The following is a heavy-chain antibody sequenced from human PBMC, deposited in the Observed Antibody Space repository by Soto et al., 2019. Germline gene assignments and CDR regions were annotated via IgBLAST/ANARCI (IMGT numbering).Heavy chain of an antibody. CDR2: ISWNSGSI. D-gene: IGHD3-10*01. Sequence: EVQLVESGGGLVQPGRSLRLSCAASGFTFDDYAMHWVRQAPGKGLEWVSGISWNSGSIGYADSVKGRFTISRDNAKNSLYLQMNSLRAEDTALYYCAKALEDRFGELWGWFDPWGQGTLVTVSS. CDR3: AKALEDRFGELWGWFDP. V-gene: IGHV3-9*01. CDR1: GFTFDDYA. J-gene: IGHJ5*02.